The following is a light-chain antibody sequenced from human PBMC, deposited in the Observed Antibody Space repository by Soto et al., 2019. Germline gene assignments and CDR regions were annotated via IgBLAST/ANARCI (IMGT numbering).Light chain of an antibody. J-gene: IGKJ4*01. Sequence: EIVMTQSPTTLSWSPGERATLSCRASQSVNSNLAWYQQKPGQAPRLLMFEASTRATGVPARFSGSGSGTEFALTISILQSDDLGVYYCQQYNTCPRTCAGGPKVDIK. CDR1: QSVNSN. CDR3: QQYNTCPRT. CDR2: EAS. V-gene: IGKV3-15*01.